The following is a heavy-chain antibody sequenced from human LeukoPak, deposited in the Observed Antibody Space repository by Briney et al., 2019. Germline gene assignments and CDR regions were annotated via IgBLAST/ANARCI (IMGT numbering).Heavy chain of an antibody. CDR3: ATAGVYGAFDI. V-gene: IGHV4-4*02. Sequence: GTLRLSCAASGFTFSSYGMSWVRQPPEKGLEWIGEIYHSGTTDYNPSLKSRVTISVDRSKNQFSLKLSSVTAADTAVYYCATAGVYGAFDIWGQGTMVTVSS. D-gene: IGHD6-13*01. CDR1: GFTFSSYGM. J-gene: IGHJ3*02. CDR2: IYHSGTT.